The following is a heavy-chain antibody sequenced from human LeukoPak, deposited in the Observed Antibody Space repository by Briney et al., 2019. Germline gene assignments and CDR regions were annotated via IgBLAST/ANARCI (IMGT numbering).Heavy chain of an antibody. J-gene: IGHJ3*02. V-gene: IGHV3-21*01. CDR1: GFTLSSYT. D-gene: IGHD3-10*01. CDR3: ARDGSGYDDAFDI. CDR2: ISSSSSYI. Sequence: GGSLRLSCEVSGFTLSSYTMNWVRQAPGRGLEWVSSISSSSSYIYYADSVKGRFTISRDNARNSLYLQMNSLRAEDTAVYYCARDGSGYDDAFDIWGQGTMVTVSS.